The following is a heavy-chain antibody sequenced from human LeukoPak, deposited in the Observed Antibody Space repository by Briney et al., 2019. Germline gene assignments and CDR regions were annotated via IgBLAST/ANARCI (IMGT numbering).Heavy chain of an antibody. Sequence: SETLSLTCAVSGGSISSSNWWSWVRQPPGKGLGWIGEIYHSGSTNYNPSLKSRVTISVDNSKNQFSLKLSSVTAADTAVYYCARDLGTMVRGVISPDGYWGQGTLVTVSS. CDR1: GGSISSSNW. CDR2: IYHSGST. CDR3: ARDLGTMVRGVISPDGY. V-gene: IGHV4-4*02. J-gene: IGHJ4*02. D-gene: IGHD3-10*01.